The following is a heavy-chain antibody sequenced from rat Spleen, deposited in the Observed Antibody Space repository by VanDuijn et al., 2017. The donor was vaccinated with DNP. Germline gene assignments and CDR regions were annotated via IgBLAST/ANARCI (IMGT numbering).Heavy chain of an antibody. J-gene: IGHJ2*01. CDR1: GFTFSNSE. CDR2: ISTSGGST. Sequence: EVQLVESGGDLVQPGRPMKLSCVASGFTFSNSEMAWVRQAPTKGLEWVASISTSGGSTYYRDSVKGRFTISRDNAKSTLYLQMGSLRSEDTATYYCARYVYYGARYFDYWGQGVMVTVSS. V-gene: IGHV5-25*01. D-gene: IGHD1-6*01. CDR3: ARYVYYGARYFDY.